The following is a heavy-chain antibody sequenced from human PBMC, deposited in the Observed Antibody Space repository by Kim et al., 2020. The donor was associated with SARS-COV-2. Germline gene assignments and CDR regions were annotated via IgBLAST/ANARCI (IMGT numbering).Heavy chain of an antibody. Sequence: GGSLRLSCAASGFTFSSYWMSWVRQAPGKGLEWVANIKQDGSEKYYVDSVKGRFTISRDNAKNSLYLQMNSLRAEDTAVYYCARDRNRRDGYILGYYYGMDVWGQGTTVTVSS. CDR2: IKQDGSEK. V-gene: IGHV3-7*01. CDR3: ARDRNRRDGYILGYYYGMDV. D-gene: IGHD5-12*01. J-gene: IGHJ6*02. CDR1: GFTFSSYW.